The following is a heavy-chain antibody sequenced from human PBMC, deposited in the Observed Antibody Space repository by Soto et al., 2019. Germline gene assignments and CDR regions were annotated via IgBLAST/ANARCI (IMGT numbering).Heavy chain of an antibody. V-gene: IGHV3-23*01. J-gene: IGHJ4*02. CDR3: AKETPPGGAGRPVTLFYF. CDR1: GFTFSSYA. D-gene: IGHD4-4*01. CDR2: ISGSGGST. Sequence: PGGSLRLSCAASGFTFSSYAMSWVRQAPGKGLEWVSAISGSGGSTYYTDSVKGRFTISRDNSKNTLYLQMNSLRAEDTAVYYCAKETPPGGAGRPVTLFYFWGQGTLVTVSS.